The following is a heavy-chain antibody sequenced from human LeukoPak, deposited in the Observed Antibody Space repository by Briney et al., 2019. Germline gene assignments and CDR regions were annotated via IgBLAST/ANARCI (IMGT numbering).Heavy chain of an antibody. V-gene: IGHV3-30*02. CDR1: GFTFTSHW. D-gene: IGHD3-22*01. J-gene: IGHJ4*02. CDR3: AKEGMGYYYDSSGYFDY. Sequence: GGSLRLSCAASGFTFTSHWMHWVRQAPGKGLEWVAFIRYDGSNKYYADSVKGRFTISRDNSKNTLYLQMNSLRAEDTAVYYCAKEGMGYYYDSSGYFDYWGQGTLVTVSS. CDR2: IRYDGSNK.